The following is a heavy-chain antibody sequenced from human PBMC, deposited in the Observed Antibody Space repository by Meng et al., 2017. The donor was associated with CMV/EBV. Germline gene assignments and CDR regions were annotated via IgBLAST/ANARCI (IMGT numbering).Heavy chain of an antibody. CDR3: ARSPRSSAPDFDY. J-gene: IGHJ4*02. V-gene: IGHV3-21*01. D-gene: IGHD6-6*01. CDR2: ISSSSSYI. CDR1: GFTFSSYS. Sequence: LTCAASGFTFSSYSMNWVRQAPGKGLEWVSSISSSSSYIYYADSVKGRFTISRDNAKNSLYLQMNSLRAEDTAVYYCARSPRSSAPDFDYWGQGTLVTVSS.